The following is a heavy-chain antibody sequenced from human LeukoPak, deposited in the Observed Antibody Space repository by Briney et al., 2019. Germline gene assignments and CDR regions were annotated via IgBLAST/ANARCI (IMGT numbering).Heavy chain of an antibody. D-gene: IGHD6-19*01. J-gene: IGHJ5*02. Sequence: GGSLRLSCAASGFTFSSYAMHWVRQAPGKGLEYVSAISSNGGSTYYANSVKGRFTISRDNSKNTLYLQMGSLRAEDMAVYYCAREMGMYSSGWPLRFDPWGQGTLVTVSS. CDR1: GFTFSSYA. CDR3: AREMGMYSSGWPLRFDP. V-gene: IGHV3-64*01. CDR2: ISSNGGST.